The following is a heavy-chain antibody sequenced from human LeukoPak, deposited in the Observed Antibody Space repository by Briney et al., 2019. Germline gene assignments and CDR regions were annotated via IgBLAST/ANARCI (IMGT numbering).Heavy chain of an antibody. CDR1: GFTFSSYW. CDR2: INSDGSST. CDR3: AKDRDDYGDDC. V-gene: IGHV3-74*01. D-gene: IGHD4-17*01. Sequence: GGSLRLSCAASGFTFSSYWMHWVRQAPGKGLVWVSRINSDGSSTSYADSVKGRFTISRDNAKNTLYLQMNSLRAEDTAVYYCAKDRDDYGDDCWGQGILVTVST. J-gene: IGHJ4*02.